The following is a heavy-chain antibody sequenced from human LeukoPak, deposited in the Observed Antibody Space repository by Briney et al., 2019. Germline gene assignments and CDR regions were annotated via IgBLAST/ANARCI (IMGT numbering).Heavy chain of an antibody. D-gene: IGHD2-15*01. J-gene: IGHJ4*02. Sequence: GESLKISCKASGYSFTSDWIGWVRQMPGKGLEWMGIIHPRDSDTRYSPSFQGQVTFSADKSISTAYLQWSSLKASDTAIYYCARHLSELAATYHFDCWGQGTLVTVSS. CDR3: ARHLSELAATYHFDC. V-gene: IGHV5-51*01. CDR1: GYSFTSDW. CDR2: IHPRDSDT.